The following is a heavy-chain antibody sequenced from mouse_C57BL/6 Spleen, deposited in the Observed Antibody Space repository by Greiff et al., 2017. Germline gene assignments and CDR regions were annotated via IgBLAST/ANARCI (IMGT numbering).Heavy chain of an antibody. V-gene: IGHV1-82*01. J-gene: IGHJ4*01. D-gene: IGHD2-2*01. CDR3: ARGYGNDVSYAMDY. CDR1: GYAFSSSW. CDR2: IYPGDGDT. Sequence: VHLVESGPELVKPGASVTISCKASGYAFSSSWMNWVQQRPGKGLEWIGRIYPGDGDTNYNGKFKGKATLTADKSSSTAYMQLSSLTSEDSAVYFCARGYGNDVSYAMDYWGQGTSVTVSS.